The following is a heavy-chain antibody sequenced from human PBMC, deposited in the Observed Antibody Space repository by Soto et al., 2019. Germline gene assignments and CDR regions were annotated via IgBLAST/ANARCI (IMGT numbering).Heavy chain of an antibody. CDR3: ARRKHGDRSGGGEFDY. CDR1: NGSISSSNYH. V-gene: IGHV4-39*01. D-gene: IGHD6-19*01. J-gene: IGHJ4*02. CDR2: IYYSGTT. Sequence: QLQLQESGPGLVKPSETLSLTCTVSNGSISSSNYHWGWIRKAPGKGLEGIGSIYYSGTTYYNPSVRRRVTISVETSKNQFSLKMSSVTAADTAVYYCARRKHGDRSGGGEFDYWGQGTLVTVSS.